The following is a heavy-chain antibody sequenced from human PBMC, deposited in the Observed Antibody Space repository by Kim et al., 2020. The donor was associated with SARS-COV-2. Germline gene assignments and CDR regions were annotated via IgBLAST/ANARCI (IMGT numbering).Heavy chain of an antibody. CDR1: GFTFSSYS. Sequence: GGSLRLSCAASGFTFSSYSMNWVRRAPGKGLEWVSFISSSSSYIYYADSVKGRFTISRDNAKRSLYLQMNSLRAEDTAVYYCARQNQFYDKSGYSGDAFDMWGQGTRVSVSS. CDR2: ISSSSSYI. V-gene: IGHV3-21*01. J-gene: IGHJ3*02. D-gene: IGHD3-22*01. CDR3: ARQNQFYDKSGYSGDAFDM.